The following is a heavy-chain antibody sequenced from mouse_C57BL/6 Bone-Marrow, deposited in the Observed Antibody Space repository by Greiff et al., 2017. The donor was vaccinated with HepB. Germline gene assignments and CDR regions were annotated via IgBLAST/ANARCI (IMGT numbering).Heavy chain of an antibody. J-gene: IGHJ3*01. Sequence: QVQLQQSGAELVRPGTSVKMSCKASGYTFTNYWIGWAKQRPGHGLEWIGDIYPGGGYTNYNEKFKGKATLTADKSSSTAYMQFRSLTSEDSAIYYCARGDYYGSSGGFAYWGQGTLVTVSA. V-gene: IGHV1-63*01. CDR2: IYPGGGYT. D-gene: IGHD1-1*01. CDR3: ARGDYYGSSGGFAY. CDR1: GYTFTNYW.